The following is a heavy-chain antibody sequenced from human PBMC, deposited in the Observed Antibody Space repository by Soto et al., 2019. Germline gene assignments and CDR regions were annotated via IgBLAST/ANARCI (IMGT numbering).Heavy chain of an antibody. V-gene: IGHV4-59*01. CDR2: IYYSGST. J-gene: IGHJ3*02. Sequence: SETLSLTCTVSGGSITSYYWSWIRQPPGKGLEWIGYIYYSGSTNYNPSLKSRVSISVDTSKNQFSLRLSSVTAADTAVYYCARGLDSSSWYGDAFNIWGQGTMVTVS. D-gene: IGHD6-13*01. CDR1: GGSITSYY. CDR3: ARGLDSSSWYGDAFNI.